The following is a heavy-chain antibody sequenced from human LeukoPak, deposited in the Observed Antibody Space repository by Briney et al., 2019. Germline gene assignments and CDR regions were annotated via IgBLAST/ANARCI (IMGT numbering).Heavy chain of an antibody. D-gene: IGHD6-19*01. J-gene: IGHJ4*02. V-gene: IGHV3-7*01. Sequence: GGSLRLSCAASGFTFSSYWINWVRQAPGKGLEWVANIKQDGSEKDYVDSVKGRFTISRDNAKNSLYLQMNSLRAEDTAVYYCARVSSLAEAGFFDHWGQGILVTVSS. CDR2: IKQDGSEK. CDR3: ARVSSLAEAGFFDH. CDR1: GFTFSSYW.